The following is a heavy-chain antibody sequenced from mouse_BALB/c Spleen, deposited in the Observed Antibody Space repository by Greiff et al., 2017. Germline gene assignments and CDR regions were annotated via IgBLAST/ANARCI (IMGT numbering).Heavy chain of an antibody. V-gene: IGHV5-9-4*01. CDR1: GFTFSSYA. J-gene: IGHJ4*01. Sequence: DVKLVESGGGLVQPGGSRKLSCAASGFTFSSYAMSWVRQSPEKRLEWVAEISSGGSYTYYPDTVTGRFTISRDNAKNTLYLEMSSLRSEDTAMYYCAREGAYYRYARAMDYWGQGTSVTVSS. D-gene: IGHD2-14*01. CDR2: ISSGGSYT. CDR3: AREGAYYRYARAMDY.